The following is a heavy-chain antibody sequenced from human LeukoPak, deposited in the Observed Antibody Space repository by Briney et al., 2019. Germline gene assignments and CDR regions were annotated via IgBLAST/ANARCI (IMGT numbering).Heavy chain of an antibody. J-gene: IGHJ4*02. CDR3: ARGLGDGNVLRFLEWLSRPYYFDY. Sequence: SATLSLTCAVYGGSFRGYYWSWIRQPPGKGLEWIGEINNSGSTNYNLSLKTRVAISVDTSNNKFSLTLRSVTAADTSVYYCARGLGDGNVLRFLEWLSRPYYFDYWAREPWSPSPQ. CDR1: GGSFRGYY. CDR2: INNSGST. D-gene: IGHD3-3*01. V-gene: IGHV4-34*01.